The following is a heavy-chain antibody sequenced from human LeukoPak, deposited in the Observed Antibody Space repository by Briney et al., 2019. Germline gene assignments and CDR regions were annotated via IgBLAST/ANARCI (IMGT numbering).Heavy chain of an antibody. V-gene: IGHV3-30*02. D-gene: IGHD3-3*01. CDR2: IRYDGSNK. Sequence: GGSLRLSCAASGFIFSENAMHWVRQAPGKGLEWVAFIRYDGSNKYYADSVKGRFTISRDNSKNTLYLQMNSLRAEDTAVYYCAKDAHVLRFLEWLPSPGAFDIWGQGTMVTVSS. CDR1: GFIFSENA. J-gene: IGHJ3*02. CDR3: AKDAHVLRFLEWLPSPGAFDI.